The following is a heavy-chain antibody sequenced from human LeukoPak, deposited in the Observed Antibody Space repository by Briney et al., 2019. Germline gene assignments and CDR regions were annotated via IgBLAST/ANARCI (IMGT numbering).Heavy chain of an antibody. CDR2: INHSGST. J-gene: IGHJ4*02. CDR1: GGSFSGYY. D-gene: IGHD6-6*01. CDR3: ARQAARGFDY. Sequence: PSVTLSLTCAVYGGSFSGYYWSWIRQPPGKGLEWIGEINHSGSTNYNPSLKSRVTISVDTSKNQFSLKLSSVTAADTAVYYCARQAARGFDYWGQGTLVTVSS. V-gene: IGHV4-34*01.